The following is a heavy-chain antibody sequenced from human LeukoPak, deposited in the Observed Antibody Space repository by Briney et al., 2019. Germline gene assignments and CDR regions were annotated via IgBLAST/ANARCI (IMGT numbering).Heavy chain of an antibody. Sequence: GGSLRLSCAASGFXFSDHYIDWVRQAPGKGLEWVGRSRNKAKSYTTEYASSVKSRFTISRDDSKNSAYLQMNSLKTEDTAVYYCARGRITDYWGQGTLVTVSS. J-gene: IGHJ4*02. V-gene: IGHV3-72*01. D-gene: IGHD3-10*01. CDR2: SRNKAKSYTT. CDR3: ARGRITDY. CDR1: GFXFSDHY.